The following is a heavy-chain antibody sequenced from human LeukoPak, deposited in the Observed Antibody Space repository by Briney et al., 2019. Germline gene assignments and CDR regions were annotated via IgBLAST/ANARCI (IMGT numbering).Heavy chain of an antibody. V-gene: IGHV3-7*01. Sequence: PAETLTLTCAVSGFTFSSYWWSWVRQAPGKGLEWVANIKQDGSEKYYVDSVKGRFTSSRDNAKNSLYLQMNSLRAEDTAVYYCARVLGFWGYYYFGMDVWGQGTTVTVSS. CDR3: ARVLGFWGYYYFGMDV. CDR1: GFTFSSYW. CDR2: IKQDGSEK. J-gene: IGHJ6*02. D-gene: IGHD3-10*01.